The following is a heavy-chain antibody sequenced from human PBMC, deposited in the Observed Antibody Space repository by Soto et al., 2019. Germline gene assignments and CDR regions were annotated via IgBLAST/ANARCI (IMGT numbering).Heavy chain of an antibody. Sequence: SVKVSCKACGWTFSSYAISGVRQAPGQVVEWMGGIVPIFGTANYPQKFQGRVTITADESTSTAYMELSSLRSEDTAVYYCAREATIFGVVRSTQAYYYGMDVWGQGTTVTVSS. J-gene: IGHJ6*02. CDR1: GWTFSSYA. CDR2: IVPIFGTA. V-gene: IGHV1-69*13. CDR3: AREATIFGVVRSTQAYYYGMDV. D-gene: IGHD3-3*01.